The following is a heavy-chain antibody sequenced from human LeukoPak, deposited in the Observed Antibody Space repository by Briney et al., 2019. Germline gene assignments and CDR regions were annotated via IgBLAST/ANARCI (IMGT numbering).Heavy chain of an antibody. CDR2: IYHSGST. CDR3: ARLTGDWPGDAFDI. CDR1: GGSISSSNW. Sequence: SGTLSLTCAVSGGSISSSNWWSWVRQPPGKGLEWIGEIYHSGSTNYNPSLKSRVTISVDRSKNQFSLKLSSVTAADTAVYYCARLTGDWPGDAFDIWGQGTMVTVSS. J-gene: IGHJ3*02. D-gene: IGHD7-27*01. V-gene: IGHV4-4*02.